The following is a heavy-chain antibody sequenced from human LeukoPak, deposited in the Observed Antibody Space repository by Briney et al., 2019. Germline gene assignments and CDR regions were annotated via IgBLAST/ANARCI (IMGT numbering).Heavy chain of an antibody. J-gene: IGHJ3*02. CDR1: GXTXTXSX. D-gene: IGHD1-14*01. CDR2: IVVGSGNT. CDR3: AARTEDDAFDI. Sequence: GXTXTXSXXQWVXQARGQRREWIGWIVVGSGNTNYAQKFQERATITRDMSTSTAYMELSSLRSGDTAVYYCAARTEDDAFDIWGQGTMVTVSS. V-gene: IGHV1-58*02.